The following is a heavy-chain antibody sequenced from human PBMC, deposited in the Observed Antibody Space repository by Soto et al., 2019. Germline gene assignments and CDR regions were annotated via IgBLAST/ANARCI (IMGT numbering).Heavy chain of an antibody. CDR1: GFTFSNYG. V-gene: IGHV3-30*18. J-gene: IGHJ4*02. Sequence: QVQLVESGGGVVQPGRSLRLSCAASGFTFSNYGMHWVRQVPGKGLEWVAVFSYDGSYKYYADSVKGRFTISRDNSKNTLFLQMNSLRAEDMAVYYCVKDDDRYYHDSCGLPYWGQGTLVTVSS. CDR3: VKDDDRYYHDSCGLPY. D-gene: IGHD3-22*01. CDR2: FSYDGSYK.